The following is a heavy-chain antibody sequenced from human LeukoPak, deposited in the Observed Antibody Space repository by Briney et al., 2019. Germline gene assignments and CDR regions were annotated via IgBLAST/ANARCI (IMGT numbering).Heavy chain of an antibody. CDR1: GFTFNNYG. D-gene: IGHD2-15*01. CDR3: ARDPGQPAFRWDY. J-gene: IGHJ4*02. Sequence: GGSLRLSCAASGFTFNNYGMHWIRQAPGKGLEWVSYISSSSSYSNDADSVKGRFTISRDNAKNSLYLQMNSLRAEDTAIYYCARDPGQPAFRWDYWGQGTLVTVSS. V-gene: IGHV3-11*05. CDR2: ISSSSSYS.